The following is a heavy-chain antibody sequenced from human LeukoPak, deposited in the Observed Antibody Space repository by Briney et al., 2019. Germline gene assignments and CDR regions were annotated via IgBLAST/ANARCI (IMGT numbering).Heavy chain of an antibody. D-gene: IGHD3-10*01. Sequence: TSETLSLTCTFSGGSFSPAHWSWIRQPPGKGMEWIGVICDNGHTDYNPSLQSRVTISVDTSKRQFSLKLSSLAAADTAVYYCATGRDPDKTGHWGQGTLVTVSS. J-gene: IGHJ4*02. V-gene: IGHV4-59*01. CDR3: ATGRDPDKTGH. CDR2: ICDNGHT. CDR1: GGSFSPAH.